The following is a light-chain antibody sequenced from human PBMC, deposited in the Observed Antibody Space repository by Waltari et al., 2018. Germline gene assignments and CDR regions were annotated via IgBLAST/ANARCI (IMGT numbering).Light chain of an antibody. J-gene: IGLJ2*01. CDR2: DVS. CDR1: TSDVGGFTY. V-gene: IGLV2-11*01. CDR3: CSYAASYVV. Sequence: QSALTPPRSVSGSPGQSVTISCTGATSDVGGFTYVSWYQQHPGKAPKLMIYDVSKRPSGVPDRFSGSKSGYTASLTISGLQAEDEADYYCCSYAASYVVFGGGTKLTVL.